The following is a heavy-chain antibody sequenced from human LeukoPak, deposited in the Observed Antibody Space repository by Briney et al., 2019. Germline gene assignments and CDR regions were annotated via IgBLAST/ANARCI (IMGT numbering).Heavy chain of an antibody. CDR1: GGSINSSSYY. D-gene: IGHD3-10*01. J-gene: IGHJ4*02. CDR2: IYPSAYT. Sequence: SETLSLTCTVSGGSINSSSYYWGWIRQPPGEALEWIGSIYPSAYTYYNPSLKSRVTISVDTSKSQFSLKLSSVTAADTAVYYCARSSMFRGVTIDYWGQGTLVTVSS. CDR3: ARSSMFRGVTIDY. V-gene: IGHV4-39*01.